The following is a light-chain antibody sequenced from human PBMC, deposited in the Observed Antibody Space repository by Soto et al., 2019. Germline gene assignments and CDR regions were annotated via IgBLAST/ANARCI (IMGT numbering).Light chain of an antibody. J-gene: IGKJ2*01. CDR1: QSVSSN. CDR3: QQYNNWPPYT. Sequence: EIVMTQSPATLSVSPGERATLSCRASQSVSSNLAWYQQKPGQAPRLLIYGASTRDTGIPARLSGSGSGTEFTLTISSLQSEDFALYYCQQYNNWPPYTFGQGTKLEIK. V-gene: IGKV3-15*01. CDR2: GAS.